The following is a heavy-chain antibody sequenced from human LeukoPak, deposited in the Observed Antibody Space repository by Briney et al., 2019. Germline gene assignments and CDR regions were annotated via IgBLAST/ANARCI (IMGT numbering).Heavy chain of an antibody. V-gene: IGHV3-21*01. D-gene: IGHD4-17*01. Sequence: GGSLRLSCAASGFTFSSYSMNWVRQAPGKGLEWVSSISSSSSYIYYADSVKGRFTISRDNAKNSLYLQMNSLRAEDTAVYYCAMRVSDYDSPFDYWGQGTLVTVSS. J-gene: IGHJ4*02. CDR1: GFTFSSYS. CDR2: ISSSSSYI. CDR3: AMRVSDYDSPFDY.